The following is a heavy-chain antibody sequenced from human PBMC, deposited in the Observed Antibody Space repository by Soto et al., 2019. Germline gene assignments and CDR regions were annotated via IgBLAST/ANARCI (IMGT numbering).Heavy chain of an antibody. V-gene: IGHV4-34*01. CDR2: INHSGST. CDR1: GGSFSGYY. Sequence: SETLSLTCAVYGGSFSGYYWSWIRQPPGKGLEWIGEINHSGSTNYNPSLKSRVTISVDTSKNQFSLKLSSVTAADTAVYYCARIRSLEWLLYRLGHYYGMDVWGQGTTVTVSS. D-gene: IGHD3-3*01. CDR3: ARIRSLEWLLYRLGHYYGMDV. J-gene: IGHJ6*02.